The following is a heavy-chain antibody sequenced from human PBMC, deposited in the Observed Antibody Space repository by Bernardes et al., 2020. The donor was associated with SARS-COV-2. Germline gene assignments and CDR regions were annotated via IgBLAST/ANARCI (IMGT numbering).Heavy chain of an antibody. D-gene: IGHD2-2*01. V-gene: IGHV3-74*01. CDR2: INSDGRST. Sequence: GGSLRLSCAASGFTLTSYCMHWVRQAPGKGLVWVSRINSDGRSTSYADSVKGRFTISRDNAKNTLYLQMNSLRAEDTAVYYCARGSGSSAHGVDYGGQGTLVTVSS. CDR1: GFTLTSYC. J-gene: IGHJ4*02. CDR3: ARGSGSSAHGVDY.